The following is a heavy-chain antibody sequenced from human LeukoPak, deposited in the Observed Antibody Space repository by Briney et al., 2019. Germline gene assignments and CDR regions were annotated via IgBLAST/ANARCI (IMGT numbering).Heavy chain of an antibody. Sequence: KPSETLSLTCTVSGGSTSSSSYYWGWIRQPPGKGLEWIGSIYYSGSTYYNPSLKSRVTISVDTSKNQFSLKLSSVTAADTAVYYCARHGFGARIAARPYYFDYWGQGTLVTVSS. D-gene: IGHD6-6*01. J-gene: IGHJ4*02. CDR3: ARHGFGARIAARPYYFDY. V-gene: IGHV4-39*01. CDR1: GGSTSSSSYY. CDR2: IYYSGST.